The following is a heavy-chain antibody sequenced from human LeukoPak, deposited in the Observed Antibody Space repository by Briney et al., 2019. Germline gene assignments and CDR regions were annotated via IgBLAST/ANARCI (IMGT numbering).Heavy chain of an antibody. CDR1: GFTFSSYA. CDR2: ISYDGSNK. D-gene: IGHD3-9*01. V-gene: IGHV3-30*04. Sequence: GGSLRLSCAASGFTFSSYAMHWVRQAPGKGLEWVAVISYDGSNKYYADSVKGRFTISRDNSKNSLYLQMNSLRAEDTAVYYCALTLRYFDPWGQGTLVTVSS. J-gene: IGHJ5*02. CDR3: ALTLRYFDP.